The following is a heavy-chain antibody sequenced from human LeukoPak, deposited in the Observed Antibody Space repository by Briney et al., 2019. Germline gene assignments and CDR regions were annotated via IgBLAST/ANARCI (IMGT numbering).Heavy chain of an antibody. J-gene: IGHJ4*02. Sequence: ASVKVSCKASGYTFTSYGISWVRRAPGQGLEWMGWISAYSGNTNYAQRLQGRVTMTTDTSTSTAYMELRSLRSDDTAVYYCARDSERASSGWYMAWIQEDWGQGTLVTVSS. CDR2: ISAYSGNT. V-gene: IGHV1-18*01. CDR1: GYTFTSYG. CDR3: ARDSERASSGWYMAWIQED. D-gene: IGHD6-19*01.